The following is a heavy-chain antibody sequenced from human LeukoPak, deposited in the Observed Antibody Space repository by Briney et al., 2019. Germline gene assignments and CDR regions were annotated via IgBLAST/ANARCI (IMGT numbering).Heavy chain of an antibody. CDR3: ATGAMVRGVITTWLDY. CDR2: FDPEDGET. CDR1: GYTLTELS. J-gene: IGHJ4*02. V-gene: IGHV1-24*01. D-gene: IGHD3-10*01. Sequence: GASVKVSCKVSGYTLTELSMHWVRQAPGKGLEWMGGFDPEDGETIYAQKFQGRVTMTEDTSTDTAYMELSSLRSEDTAVYYCATGAMVRGVITTWLDYWGQGTLVTVSS.